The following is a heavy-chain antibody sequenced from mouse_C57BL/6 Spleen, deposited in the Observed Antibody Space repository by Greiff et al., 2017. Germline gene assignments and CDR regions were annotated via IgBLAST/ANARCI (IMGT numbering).Heavy chain of an antibody. CDR2: SDPSDSYT. V-gene: IGHV1-59*01. J-gene: IGHJ2*01. CDR3: ARGNYDKGRDFDY. Sequence: VQLQQPGPELVRPGTSVKLSCKASGYTFTSYWMHWVKQRPGQGLEWIGVSDPSDSYTNYNQKFKGKATLTVDTSSSTAYMPLSSLTSADSAVSYCARGNYDKGRDFDYWGQGTTLTVSS. CDR1: GYTFTSYW. D-gene: IGHD2-4*01.